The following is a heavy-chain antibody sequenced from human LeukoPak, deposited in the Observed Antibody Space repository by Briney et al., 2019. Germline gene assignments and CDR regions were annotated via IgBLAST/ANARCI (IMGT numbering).Heavy chain of an antibody. V-gene: IGHV4-59*01. J-gene: IGHJ3*02. CDR3: ARGSIAARNDAFDI. D-gene: IGHD6-6*01. CDR2: IYFGGTT. Sequence: PSETLSLTCTVSGGSISIYYWTWIRQPPGKGLEWIGYIYFGGTTNYNPSLKSRVTMSLEMSKNQVSLNLSSVTAADTAVYYCARGSIAARNDAFDIWGQGTMVTVSS. CDR1: GGSISIYY.